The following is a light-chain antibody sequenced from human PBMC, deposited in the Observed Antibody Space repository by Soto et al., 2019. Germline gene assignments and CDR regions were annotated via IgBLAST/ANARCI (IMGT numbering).Light chain of an antibody. V-gene: IGKV1-27*01. CDR1: QGISKY. J-gene: IGKJ2*01. CDR3: QKYNSAPYT. Sequence: DIQMTQSPSSLSASVGDRVTITCRASQGISKYLAWYQQKPGKVPKLLIYAASTLQSGVPSRFSGSGSGTDFTLTISSLQPEDVATYYCQKYNSAPYTFAQRTRLEIK. CDR2: AAS.